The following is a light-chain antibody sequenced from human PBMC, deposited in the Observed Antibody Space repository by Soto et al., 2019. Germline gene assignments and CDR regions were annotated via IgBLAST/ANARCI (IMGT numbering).Light chain of an antibody. J-gene: IGLJ2*01. Sequence: QSALTQPPSASGSPGQSVTISCTGTSSDVGAYNYVSWYQQHPGKAPRLMIYVVNKRPSGVPDRFSGSKSGNTASLTVSGLQADDEADYYCASYAGSDTVLFGGGTKVTVL. V-gene: IGLV2-8*01. CDR3: ASYAGSDTVL. CDR2: VVN. CDR1: SSDVGAYNY.